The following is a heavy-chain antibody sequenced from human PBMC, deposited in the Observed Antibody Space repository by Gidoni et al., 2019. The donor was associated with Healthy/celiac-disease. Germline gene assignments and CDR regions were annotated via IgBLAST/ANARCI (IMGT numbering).Heavy chain of an antibody. CDR1: GGSISTYY. CDR3: ARHPSIVGATRGPDY. Sequence: QVQLHESGPGLVKPSETLSLTCTVSGGSISTYYWSWIRQPPGKGLEWIGHIYYSGCTNYNPSLKSRVTISVDTSKNQFSLKLSSVTAADTAVYYCARHPSIVGATRGPDYWGQGTLVTVSS. V-gene: IGHV4-59*01. J-gene: IGHJ4*02. CDR2: IYYSGCT. D-gene: IGHD1-26*01.